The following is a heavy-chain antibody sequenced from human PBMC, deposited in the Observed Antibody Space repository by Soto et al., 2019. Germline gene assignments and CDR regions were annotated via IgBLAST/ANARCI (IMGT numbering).Heavy chain of an antibody. Sequence: QVQLQESGPGLVKPSQTLSLTCTVSGGSVSSGAYYWSWIRQHPGKGLEWIGYIYYTGSTYYNPSLQSRVTMSVDTSKSQFSVKLSSVTAADMAVYYCARGNRAVAGLWFDPWGQGTLVTVSS. CDR3: ARGNRAVAGLWFDP. V-gene: IGHV4-31*03. J-gene: IGHJ5*02. CDR1: GGSVSSGAYY. D-gene: IGHD6-19*01. CDR2: IYYTGST.